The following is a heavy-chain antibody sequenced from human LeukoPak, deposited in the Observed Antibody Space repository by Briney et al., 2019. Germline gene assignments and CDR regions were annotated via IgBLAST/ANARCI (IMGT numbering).Heavy chain of an antibody. V-gene: IGHV4-39*01. Sequence: SETLSLTCTVSGGSISSSSYYWGWLRQPPGKGLEWIGEINHSGSTNYNPSLKSRVTISVDTSKNQFSLKLSSVTAADTAVYYCARHDTYYYGSGTRGAFDIWGQGTMVTVSS. D-gene: IGHD3-10*01. CDR3: ARHDTYYYGSGTRGAFDI. J-gene: IGHJ3*02. CDR1: GGSISSSSYY. CDR2: INHSGST.